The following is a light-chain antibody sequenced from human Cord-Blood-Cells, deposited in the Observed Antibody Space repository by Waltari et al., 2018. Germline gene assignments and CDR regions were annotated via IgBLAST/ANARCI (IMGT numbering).Light chain of an antibody. V-gene: IGLV2-14*03. CDR1: SSDVGGYKY. CDR3: SSYTGSSTGV. CDR2: DVS. J-gene: IGLJ1*01. Sequence: QSALTQPASVSGSPGQSITISCTGTSSDVGGYKYVSWYQQHPGKPPKLMIYDVSNRPSGVSTRLSGSMSGNSASQTLSRLQADDEAAYYCSSYTGSSTGVVGTVTKVTVL.